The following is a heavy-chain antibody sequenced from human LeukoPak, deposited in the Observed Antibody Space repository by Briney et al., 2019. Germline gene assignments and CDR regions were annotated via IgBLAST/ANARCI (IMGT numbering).Heavy chain of an antibody. D-gene: IGHD3-22*01. J-gene: IGHJ4*02. CDR2: IVTSSTTI. V-gene: IGHV3-48*04. CDR1: GFTFSSFS. Sequence: GGSLRLSCVASGFTFSSFSMDWVRQAPGRGLDWVSNIVTSSTTIYYADSVKGRFTISRDNAKNSLYLQMNSLRAEDTAVYYCAREVGRYYDSSGYLLYWGQGTLVTVSS. CDR3: AREVGRYYDSSGYLLY.